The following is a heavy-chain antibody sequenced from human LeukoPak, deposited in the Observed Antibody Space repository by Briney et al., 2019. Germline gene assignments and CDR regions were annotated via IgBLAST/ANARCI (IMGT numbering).Heavy chain of an antibody. J-gene: IGHJ4*02. Sequence: GGSLRLSCAASGFTFTSFGMHWVRQARGKGLEWVAFIRNDGDVIYYTDSVKGRFTISRDNSKNTVYLQLNSLRAEDTAVYYCAKDFISIKAVIPWHYWGQGTLVTVSP. D-gene: IGHD2-21*01. CDR1: GFTFTSFG. CDR2: IRNDGDVI. V-gene: IGHV3-30*02. CDR3: AKDFISIKAVIPWHY.